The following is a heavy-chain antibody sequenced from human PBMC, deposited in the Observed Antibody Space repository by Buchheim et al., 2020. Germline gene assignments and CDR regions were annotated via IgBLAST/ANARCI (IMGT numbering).Heavy chain of an antibody. CDR3: ARDQRAAAGQYYYYGMDV. V-gene: IGHV1-46*01. J-gene: IGHJ6*02. Sequence: QVQLVQSGAEVKKPGASVKVSCKASGYTFTSYYMHWVRQAPGQGLEWMGIINPSGGSTSYAQKFQGRVTMNRDTSTSTVYMGLSSLRSEDTAVYYCARDQRAAAGQYYYYGMDVWGQGTT. D-gene: IGHD6-13*01. CDR2: INPSGGST. CDR1: GYTFTSYY.